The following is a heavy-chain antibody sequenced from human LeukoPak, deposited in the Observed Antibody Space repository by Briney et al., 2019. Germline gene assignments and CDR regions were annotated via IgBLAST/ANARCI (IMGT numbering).Heavy chain of an antibody. D-gene: IGHD1-26*01. Sequence: GSSVKVSCKASGGTFSSYAISWVRQAPGQGLEWMGGIIPIFGTANYAQKFQGRVTITADESTSTAYMELSSLRSEDTAVYYCASRTVGATTPFDYWGQGTLVTVSS. CDR1: GGTFSSYA. V-gene: IGHV1-69*01. J-gene: IGHJ4*02. CDR2: IIPIFGTA. CDR3: ASRTVGATTPFDY.